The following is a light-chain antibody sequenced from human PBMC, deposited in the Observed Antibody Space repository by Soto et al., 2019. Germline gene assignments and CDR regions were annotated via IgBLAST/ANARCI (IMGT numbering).Light chain of an antibody. J-gene: IGKJ5*01. Sequence: EIVLTQSPGTLSLSPGERATLSCSASQSVSSSYLAWYQQKPGQAPRLLIYGASSRATDIPDRFSGSGSGTDFTLTISRLEPEDFAVYYCQQYGSSPPITFGHGTRLEI. CDR1: QSVSSSY. V-gene: IGKV3-20*01. CDR3: QQYGSSPPIT. CDR2: GAS.